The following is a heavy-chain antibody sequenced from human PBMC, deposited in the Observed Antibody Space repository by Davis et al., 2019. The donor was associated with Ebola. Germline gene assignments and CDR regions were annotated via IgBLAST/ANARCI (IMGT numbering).Heavy chain of an antibody. J-gene: IGHJ6*02. Sequence: GESLKISCAASGFTFSSYGMHWVRQAPGKGLEWVAVIWYDGSNKYYADSVKGRFTISRDNSKNTLYLQMKSRRAEDTAVYYCAKDKVCSGGSCYYYYYGMDVWGQGTTVTVSS. CDR3: AKDKVCSGGSCYYYYYGMDV. CDR2: IWYDGSNK. CDR1: GFTFSSYG. D-gene: IGHD2-15*01. V-gene: IGHV3-33*06.